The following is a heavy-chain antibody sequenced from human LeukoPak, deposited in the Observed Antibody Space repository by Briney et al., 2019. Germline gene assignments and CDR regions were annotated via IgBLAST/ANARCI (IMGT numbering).Heavy chain of an antibody. CDR2: MNPNSGNT. Sequence: ASVKVSCKASGYTFTSYDINWVRQATGQGLEWMGWMNPNSGNTGYAQKFLGRVTMTRNTSISTAYMELGSLRSDDTAVYYCAREFREAVAGIPYFDYWGQGTLVTVSS. CDR1: GYTFTSYD. J-gene: IGHJ4*02. CDR3: AREFREAVAGIPYFDY. D-gene: IGHD6-19*01. V-gene: IGHV1-8*01.